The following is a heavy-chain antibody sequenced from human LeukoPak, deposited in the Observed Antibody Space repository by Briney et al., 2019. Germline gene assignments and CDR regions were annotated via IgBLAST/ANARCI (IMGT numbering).Heavy chain of an antibody. CDR3: ARDHIVVVPAAINRFDP. D-gene: IGHD2-2*01. V-gene: IGHV3-7*01. Sequence: GGSLRLSCAASGFTFSSYWMSWVRQAPGKGLEWVANIKQDGSEKYYVDSVKGRFTISRDNAKNSLYLQMNSLRAEDTAVYYCARDHIVVVPAAINRFDPWGQGTLVTVSS. CDR1: GFTFSSYW. J-gene: IGHJ5*02. CDR2: IKQDGSEK.